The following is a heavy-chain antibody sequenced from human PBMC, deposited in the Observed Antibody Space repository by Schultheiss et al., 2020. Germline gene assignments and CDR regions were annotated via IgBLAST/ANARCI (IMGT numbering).Heavy chain of an antibody. J-gene: IGHJ6*03. CDR2: INHSGST. CDR3: ARIGRRFLGYYYYMDV. CDR1: GGSFSGYY. D-gene: IGHD3-3*01. Sequence: SATMSLTCAVYGGSFSGYYWSWIRQPPGKGLEWIGEINHSGSTNYNPSLKSRVTISVDTSKNQFSLKLSSVTAADTAVYYCARIGRRFLGYYYYMDVWGTGTTVTVAS. V-gene: IGHV4-34*01.